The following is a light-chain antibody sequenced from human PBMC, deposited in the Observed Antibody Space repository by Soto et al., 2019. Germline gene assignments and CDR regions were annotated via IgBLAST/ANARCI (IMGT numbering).Light chain of an antibody. V-gene: IGKV3-20*01. J-gene: IGKJ4*01. Sequence: EIVLTQSPGTLSLSPGERATLSCRASQSVTSSYLAWYQQKPGQAPRLLIYAASSRATGIPDRFSGSGSGTDFTLTISRLEPKDFAVYFCQQYGYSATFGGGTKVDIK. CDR3: QQYGYSAT. CDR1: QSVTSSY. CDR2: AAS.